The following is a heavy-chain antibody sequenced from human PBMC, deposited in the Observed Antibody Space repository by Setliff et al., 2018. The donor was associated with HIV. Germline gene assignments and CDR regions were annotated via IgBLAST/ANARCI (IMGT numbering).Heavy chain of an antibody. CDR2: FHYSGST. CDR1: GASVNSGSYY. V-gene: IGHV4-39*07. CDR3: ARVDYNFWSGYNFVFDY. J-gene: IGHJ4*02. D-gene: IGHD3-3*01. Sequence: SETLSLTCIVSGASVNSGSYYWGWIRQPPGKGLEWIGSFHYSGSTSYNPSLKSRVTISVDTSKNQFSLKLSSVTAADTAVYYCARVDYNFWSGYNFVFDYWGQGTLVTVSS.